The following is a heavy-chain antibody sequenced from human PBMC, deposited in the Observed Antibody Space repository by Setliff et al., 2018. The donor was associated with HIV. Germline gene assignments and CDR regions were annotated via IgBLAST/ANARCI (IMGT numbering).Heavy chain of an antibody. J-gene: IGHJ6*02. CDR1: GGSIRSDSYY. Sequence: SETLSLTCTVSGGSIRSDSYYWTWIRQPAGEGLEWIGRIYSSGNTNYNPSLESRVTISVDTSKNSLYLQMDSLRAEDTTVYYCARKLQPGYGMDVWGQGTTVTVSS. V-gene: IGHV4-61*02. CDR3: ARKLQPGYGMDV. CDR2: IYSSGNT. D-gene: IGHD5-18*01.